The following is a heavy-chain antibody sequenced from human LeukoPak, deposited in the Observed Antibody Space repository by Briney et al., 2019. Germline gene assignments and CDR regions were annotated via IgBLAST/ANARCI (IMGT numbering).Heavy chain of an antibody. J-gene: IGHJ3*02. CDR1: GFTFSSYW. V-gene: IGHV3-7*01. D-gene: IGHD3-3*01. CDR3: ARDWLRFLEWSPDAFDI. Sequence: GGSLRLSCAASGFTFSSYWMSWVRQAPGKGLEWVANIKQDGSEKYYVDSVKGRFTISRDNAKNSLYLQMNSLRAEDTAVYYCARDWLRFLEWSPDAFDIWGQGTMVTVSS. CDR2: IKQDGSEK.